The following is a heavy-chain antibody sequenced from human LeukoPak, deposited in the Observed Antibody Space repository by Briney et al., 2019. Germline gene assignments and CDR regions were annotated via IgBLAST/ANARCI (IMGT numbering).Heavy chain of an antibody. Sequence: PGGSLRLSCAASGFTFSNAWMSWIRQPPGKGLEWIGEINHSGSTNYNPSLKSRVTISVDTSKNQFSLKLSSVTAADTAVYYCARHGAYDFWSGYPYYFDYWGQGTLVTVSS. D-gene: IGHD3-3*01. J-gene: IGHJ4*02. CDR2: INHSGST. CDR1: GFTFSNAW. V-gene: IGHV4-34*01. CDR3: ARHGAYDFWSGYPYYFDY.